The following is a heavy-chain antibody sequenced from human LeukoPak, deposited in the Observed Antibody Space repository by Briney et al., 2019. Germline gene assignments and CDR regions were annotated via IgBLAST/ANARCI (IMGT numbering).Heavy chain of an antibody. CDR3: VRWQDI. J-gene: IGHJ3*02. CDR2: IKTDGSYA. V-gene: IGHV3-74*01. CDR1: GFTFSSYW. Sequence: GGSLRLSCAASGFTFSSYWMHWVRQAPGKGLVWVSRIKTDGSYASYAESVKDRFTVSRDNAKNTLYLQMNSLRAEDTAVYYCVRWQDIWGQGTMVTVSS.